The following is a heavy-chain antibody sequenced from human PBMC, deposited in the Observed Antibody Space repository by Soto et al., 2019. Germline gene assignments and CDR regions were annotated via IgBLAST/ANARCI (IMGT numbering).Heavy chain of an antibody. CDR1: GDSISTSSYY. Sequence: QLQLQESGPGLVRPSETLTLTCTVSGDSISTSSYYWGWVRQPPGKGLEWIGTIYHSGSTFYKPSLRSRVTISVDTSKNQFSLKVNSVTAADTATYYSTRETGGPIDYWGQGILVTVSS. CDR3: TRETGGPIDY. V-gene: IGHV4-39*01. J-gene: IGHJ4*02. CDR2: IYHSGST. D-gene: IGHD1-26*01.